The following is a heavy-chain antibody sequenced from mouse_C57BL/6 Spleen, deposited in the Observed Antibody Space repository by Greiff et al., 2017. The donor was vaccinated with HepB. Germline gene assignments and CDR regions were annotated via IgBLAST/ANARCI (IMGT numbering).Heavy chain of an antibody. CDR2: IYPGSGNT. J-gene: IGHJ4*01. Sequence: VQGVESGAELVRPGASVKLSCKASGYTFTDYYINWVKQRPGQGLEWIARIYPGSGNTYYNEKFKGKATLTAEKSSSTAYMQLSSLTSEDSAVYFCARWRNYYGSSSAMDYWGQGTSVTVSP. CDR3: ARWRNYYGSSSAMDY. V-gene: IGHV1-76*01. CDR1: GYTFTDYY. D-gene: IGHD1-1*01.